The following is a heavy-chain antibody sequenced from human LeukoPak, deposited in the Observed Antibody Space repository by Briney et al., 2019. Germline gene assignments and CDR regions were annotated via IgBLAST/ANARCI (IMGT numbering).Heavy chain of an antibody. CDR3: AKDRRGSGSIGAFDI. J-gene: IGHJ3*02. CDR1: GFTFSSYA. CDR2: ISGSGGST. D-gene: IGHD1-26*01. Sequence: GGSLTLSCPASGFTFSSYAMSWVRQAPGKGLEWVSAISGSGGSTYYADSVKGRFTISRDNSKNTLYLQMNSLRAEDTAVYYCAKDRRGSGSIGAFDIWGQGTMVTVSS. V-gene: IGHV3-23*01.